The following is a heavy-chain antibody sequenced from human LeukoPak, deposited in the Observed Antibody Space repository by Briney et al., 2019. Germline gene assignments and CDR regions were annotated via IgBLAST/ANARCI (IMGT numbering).Heavy chain of an antibody. J-gene: IGHJ1*01. CDR1: GFTFSSYA. V-gene: IGHV3-23*01. D-gene: IGHD3-22*01. Sequence: GGSLRLSCAASGFTFSSYAMSWVRQAPGKGLEWVSAISGSGGSTYYADSVKGRFTISRDNSKNTLYLQMNNLRAEDTAVYYCAKAGLVVVTIEYFQHWGQGTLVTVSS. CDR2: ISGSGGST. CDR3: AKAGLVVVTIEYFQH.